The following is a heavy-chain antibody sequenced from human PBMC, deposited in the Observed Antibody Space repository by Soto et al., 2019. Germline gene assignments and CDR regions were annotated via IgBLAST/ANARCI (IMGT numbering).Heavy chain of an antibody. CDR1: GYTFTDYR. J-gene: IGHJ5*02. CDR2: INPSGGST. CDR3: ARPAGRLANWFDP. Sequence: QVQLVQSGVEVKKPGASVKVSCKASGYTFTDYRMIWVRQAPGQGLEWMGIINPSGGSTNYAPNSQGRVTLTRASFMRTVYMDLSNLRSEDTAVYYCARPAGRLANWFDPWGQGTLVTVSS. V-gene: IGHV1-46*01. D-gene: IGHD6-6*01.